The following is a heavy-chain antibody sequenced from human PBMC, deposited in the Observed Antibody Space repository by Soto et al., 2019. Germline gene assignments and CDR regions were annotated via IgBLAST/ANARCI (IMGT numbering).Heavy chain of an antibody. V-gene: IGHV4-34*01. Sequence: QVQLQQWGAGLLKPSETLSLTCAVYGGSFSGYYWSWIRQPPGKGLEWIGEINHSGSTNYNPSLNSRVCKAINTSNSQGPMKQIHGNGPDTAVYYCERGVVVKRGWGCPTKDYSVGYYYYLYVWDKGTTVTVSS. CDR2: INHSGST. CDR1: GGSFSGYY. CDR3: ERGVVVKRGWGCPTKDYSVGYYYYLYV. J-gene: IGHJ6*03. D-gene: IGHD2-15*01.